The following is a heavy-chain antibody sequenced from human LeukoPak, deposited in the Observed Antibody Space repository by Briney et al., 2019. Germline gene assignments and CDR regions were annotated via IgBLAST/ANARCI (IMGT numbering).Heavy chain of an antibody. Sequence: ASVKVSCKASGYSFNDYYLHWVRQAPGQGLEWMAWINPNSGVTNYAQKFQGWVTMTRDTSISTAYMELSRLTSDDTAVYYCARMGDSGSYGFDIWGQGTVVTVSS. D-gene: IGHD3-10*01. J-gene: IGHJ3*02. CDR1: GYSFNDYY. CDR3: ARMGDSGSYGFDI. V-gene: IGHV1-2*04. CDR2: INPNSGVT.